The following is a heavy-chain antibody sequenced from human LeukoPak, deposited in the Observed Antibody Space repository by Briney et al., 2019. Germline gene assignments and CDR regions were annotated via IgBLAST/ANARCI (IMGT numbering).Heavy chain of an antibody. Sequence: PSETLSLTCSVSGGSISSYYWSWIRQPPGKGLEWIGYIYYSGSTNYNPSLKSRVTISVDTSKNQFSLKLSSVTAADTAVYYCARDYYDSSGYRSYYFDQWGQGTLVTVSS. J-gene: IGHJ4*02. V-gene: IGHV4-59*01. CDR2: IYYSGST. CDR1: GGSISSYY. D-gene: IGHD3-22*01. CDR3: ARDYYDSSGYRSYYFDQ.